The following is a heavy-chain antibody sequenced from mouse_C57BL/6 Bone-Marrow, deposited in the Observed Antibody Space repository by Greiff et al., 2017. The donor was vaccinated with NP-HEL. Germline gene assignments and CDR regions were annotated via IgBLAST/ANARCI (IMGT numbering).Heavy chain of an antibody. V-gene: IGHV3-8*01. D-gene: IGHD2-5*01. Sequence: EVKLVESGPGLAKPSQTLSLTCSVTGYSITSDYWNWIRKFPGNKLEYMGYISYSGSTYYNPSLKSRISITRDTSKNQYYLQLNSVTTEDTATYYCARFDYSNLWYFDVWGTGTTVTVSS. CDR2: ISYSGST. CDR1: GYSITSDY. J-gene: IGHJ1*03. CDR3: ARFDYSNLWYFDV.